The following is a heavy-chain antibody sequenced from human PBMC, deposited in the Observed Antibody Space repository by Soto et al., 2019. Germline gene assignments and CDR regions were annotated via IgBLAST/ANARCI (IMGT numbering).Heavy chain of an antibody. CDR3: ARDRYSSSPGHLEY. V-gene: IGHV3-30*03. J-gene: IGHJ4*02. CDR2: ISDDGGDT. D-gene: IGHD6-6*01. Sequence: APSKGLEWVAHISDDGGDTYYADSVRGRFTISRDNSKSTLYLQMKSLRVEDTAVYYCARDRYSSSPGHLEYWGQGTLVTVSS.